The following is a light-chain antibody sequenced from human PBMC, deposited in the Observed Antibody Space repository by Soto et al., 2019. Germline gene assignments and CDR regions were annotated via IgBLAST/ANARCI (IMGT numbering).Light chain of an antibody. Sequence: EIVLTQSPGTLSLSPGDRATLSCRASQSVYGNYLAWYQQKPGQAPRLLIYAASSRATGSPDRFSGSGSGTDFTLTISRLEPEDFAVYYCQQYGSSLMYTFGQGTKLEIK. CDR3: QQYGSSLMYT. CDR2: AAS. CDR1: QSVYGNY. J-gene: IGKJ2*01. V-gene: IGKV3-20*01.